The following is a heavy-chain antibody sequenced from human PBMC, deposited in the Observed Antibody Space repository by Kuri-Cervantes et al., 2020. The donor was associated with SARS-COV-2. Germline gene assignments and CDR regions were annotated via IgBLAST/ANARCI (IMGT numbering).Heavy chain of an antibody. J-gene: IGHJ6*02. CDR1: GGTFSSYT. V-gene: IGHV1-69*04. D-gene: IGHD3-10*01. CDR3: ARDSWVTMVRGVITYYYYGMDV. Sequence: SVKVSCKASGGTFSSYTISWVRQAPGQGLEWMGRIIPILGIANYAQKFQGRVTITADRSTSTAYMELSSLRSEDTAVYYCARDSWVTMVRGVITYYYYGMDVWGQGTTVTVSS. CDR2: IIPILGIA.